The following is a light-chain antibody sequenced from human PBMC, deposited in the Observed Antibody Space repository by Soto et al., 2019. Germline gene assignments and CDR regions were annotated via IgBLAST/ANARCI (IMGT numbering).Light chain of an antibody. CDR1: QSVTAN. Sequence: EIVMTQSPATLSVSPGERATFSCRASQSVTANLAWYQQKPGQAPRLLIYGASTRATGIPARFSGSGSGTGSTLTISSLQSEDCAVYYCQQYDDWPETFGQGTKVDIK. CDR2: GAS. CDR3: QQYDDWPET. V-gene: IGKV3-15*01. J-gene: IGKJ1*01.